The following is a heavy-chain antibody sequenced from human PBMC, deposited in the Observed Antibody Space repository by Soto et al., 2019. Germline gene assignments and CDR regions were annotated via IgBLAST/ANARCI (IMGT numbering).Heavy chain of an antibody. Sequence: QVQLQEPGPRLVEPSHTLSLTCTVSGASISNGYYSWSWIRQSPGTGLEWIGHIHSGGTTYSNPSLKSRLTISVDMSKNQFSLKLSSLTAADTAVYYWARGPSGDKVDYWGQGTLVTVSS. CDR2: IHSGGTT. V-gene: IGHV4-30-4*01. CDR1: GASISNGYYS. CDR3: ARGPSGDKVDY. D-gene: IGHD1-26*01. J-gene: IGHJ4*02.